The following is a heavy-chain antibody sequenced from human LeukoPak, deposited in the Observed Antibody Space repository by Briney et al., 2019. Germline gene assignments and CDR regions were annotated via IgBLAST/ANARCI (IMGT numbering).Heavy chain of an antibody. V-gene: IGHV4-59*01. CDR1: GDSISGYD. Sequence: SETLSLTCTVSGDSISGYDWSWIRQPPGKGLEWIGYIYSSGSTSYNPSLKSRVTISRDTSKNQFSLKLSSVTAADTAVYYCAREGGIVVVPAAIHDAFDIWGQGTMVTVSS. CDR2: IYSSGST. J-gene: IGHJ3*02. CDR3: AREGGIVVVPAAIHDAFDI. D-gene: IGHD2-2*01.